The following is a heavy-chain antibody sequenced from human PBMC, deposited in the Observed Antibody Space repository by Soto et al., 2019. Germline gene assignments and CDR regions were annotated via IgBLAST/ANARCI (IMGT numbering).Heavy chain of an antibody. V-gene: IGHV1-69*02. CDR1: GGTFSSYT. D-gene: IGHD2-2*01. CDR2: IIPILGIA. Sequence: QVQLVQSGAEVKKPGSSVKVSCKASGGTFSSYTISWVRQAPGQGLEWMGRIIPILGIANYAQKFQGRVTITADKSTSTAYMELSSLSSEDTAVYYCARGYCSSTRCSDDAFDIWGQGTMVTVSS. CDR3: ARGYCSSTRCSDDAFDI. J-gene: IGHJ3*02.